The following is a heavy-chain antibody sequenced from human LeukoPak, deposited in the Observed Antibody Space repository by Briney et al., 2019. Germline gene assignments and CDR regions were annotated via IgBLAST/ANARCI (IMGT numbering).Heavy chain of an antibody. J-gene: IGHJ4*02. CDR1: GFTVSSNY. CDR2: INTDEDST. Sequence: GGSLRLSCAASGFTVSSNYFRWVRQAPGKGLEYVSAINTDEDSTYYAESVRGRFTISRDNSRNTLYLHMGTLRIEDTAVYYCVRAGYTSGWFLDDWGQGTLVTVSS. CDR3: VRAGYTSGWFLDD. D-gene: IGHD6-19*01. V-gene: IGHV3-64*02.